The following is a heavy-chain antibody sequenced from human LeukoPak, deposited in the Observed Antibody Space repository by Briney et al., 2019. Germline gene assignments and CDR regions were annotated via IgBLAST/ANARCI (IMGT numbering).Heavy chain of an antibody. CDR2: ISSGRYER. D-gene: IGHD3-9*01. CDR1: GLMFSHYG. Sequence: PGRSLRLSCEASGLMFSHYGIHWVRHTPGKGLEWVAAISSGRYERQYADSVKGRSTISRDNSKSTIYLQMNSLRAEDTALYYCARGGHYDILTGYSPVEYYFYYMDVWGKGTTVTVSS. V-gene: IGHV3-30*04. J-gene: IGHJ6*03. CDR3: ARGGHYDILTGYSPVEYYFYYMDV.